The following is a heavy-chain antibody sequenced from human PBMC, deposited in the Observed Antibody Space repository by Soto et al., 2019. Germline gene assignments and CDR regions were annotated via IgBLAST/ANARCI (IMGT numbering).Heavy chain of an antibody. J-gene: IGHJ4*02. CDR3: ARDGTDNGSGLDYFDY. V-gene: IGHV4-38-2*02. Sequence: SSETLSLTCGVSGYFISSGDYWGWLRQPPGKGLEWIGSIFHSGCAYYNPSLKNRVTISVDTSKNEFSLRLTSVTAADTAVYYCARDGTDNGSGLDYFDYWGQGTLVTVSS. D-gene: IGHD6-19*01. CDR2: IFHSGCA. CDR1: GYFISSGDY.